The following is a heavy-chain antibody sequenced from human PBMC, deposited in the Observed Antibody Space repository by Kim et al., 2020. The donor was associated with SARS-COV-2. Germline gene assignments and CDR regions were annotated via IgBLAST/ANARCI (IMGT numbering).Heavy chain of an antibody. V-gene: IGHV3-30-3*01. J-gene: IGHJ6*02. CDR3: ARDHFNDRLLWFGGDYYYDGMDV. CDR2: ISYDGSNK. Sequence: GGSLRLSCAASGFTFSSYAMHWVRQAPGKGLEWVAVISYDGSNKYYADSVKGRFTISRDNSKNTLYLQMNSLRAEDTAVYYCARDHFNDRLLWFGGDYYYDGMDVWGQGTTVTVSS. CDR1: GFTFSSYA. D-gene: IGHD3-10*01.